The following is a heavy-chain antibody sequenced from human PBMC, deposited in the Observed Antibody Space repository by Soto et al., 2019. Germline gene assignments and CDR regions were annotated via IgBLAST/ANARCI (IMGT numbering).Heavy chain of an antibody. CDR2: TSYDGSGK. V-gene: IGHV3-30*19. J-gene: IGHJ1*01. CDR3: ARLGTTGGLDV. D-gene: IGHD3-16*01. CDR1: GFTFRSYV. Sequence: QVQLVESGGGVVQPGTSLRLSCVGSGFTFRSYVIHWVRQAPGKGLEWVALTSYDGSGKYYGDSVRGRVTISRDNSRNTVDLQMDSLRLEDTALYYCARLGTTGGLDVWGQGTLVSVSS.